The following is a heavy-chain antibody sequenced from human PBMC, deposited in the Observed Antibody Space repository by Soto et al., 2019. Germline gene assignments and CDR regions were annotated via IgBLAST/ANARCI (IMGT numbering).Heavy chain of an antibody. D-gene: IGHD2-21*01. CDR3: VVIDY. V-gene: IGHV3-53*01. Sequence: GGSLRLSCAASGFSVSSNYMSWVRQAPGKGLEWVSVIYTGGTTYYADSVQDRFTISRDNSKNTLYLQMNSLRVEDTAVYYCVVIDYWGQGTLVTVS. J-gene: IGHJ4*02. CDR2: IYTGGTT. CDR1: GFSVSSNY.